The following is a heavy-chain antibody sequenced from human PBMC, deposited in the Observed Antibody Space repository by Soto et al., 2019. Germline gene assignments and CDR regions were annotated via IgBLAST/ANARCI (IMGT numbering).Heavy chain of an antibody. J-gene: IGHJ4*02. V-gene: IGHV3-23*01. D-gene: IGHD3-22*01. CDR1: GFTFSNYA. CDR3: AKGQGYYYDASGYTFDY. CDR2: ISGSAINT. Sequence: EVQLLESGGDLVQPGGSLRLSCAASGFTFSNYAMSWFRQAPGKGLEWVSAISGSAINTYYADSMRGRFTISRDNSKNTLYLQMNHLRAEDTAVYSCAKGQGYYYDASGYTFDYWGQGTLVTVSS.